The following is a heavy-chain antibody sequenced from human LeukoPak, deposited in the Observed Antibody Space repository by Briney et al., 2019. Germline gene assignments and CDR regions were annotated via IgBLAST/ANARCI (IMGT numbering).Heavy chain of an antibody. CDR1: GYTFTSYD. J-gene: IGHJ4*02. CDR3: ARVRSRYSGYYFQF. CDR2: MNPNSGNT. Sequence: ASVKVSCKASGYTFTSYDINWVRQATGQGLEWMGWMNPNSGNTGYAQKFQGRVTMTRNTSISTAYMELSSLRSEDTAVYYCARVRSRYSGYYFQFWGQGTLATVSS. D-gene: IGHD3-22*01. V-gene: IGHV1-8*01.